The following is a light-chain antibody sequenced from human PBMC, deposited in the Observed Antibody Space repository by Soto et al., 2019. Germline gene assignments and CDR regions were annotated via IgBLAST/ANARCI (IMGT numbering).Light chain of an antibody. CDR3: SSYAGRNSYV. V-gene: IGLV2-8*01. Sequence: QSALTQPPSASGSPGQSVTISCTGTSSDFGGYNYVSWYQQNPGKAPKHIIYEVTKRPSGVPDRFSGSKSGNTASLTVSGLQAEDEDDYYCSSYAGRNSYVFGTGTKLTVL. CDR1: SSDFGGYNY. J-gene: IGLJ1*01. CDR2: EVT.